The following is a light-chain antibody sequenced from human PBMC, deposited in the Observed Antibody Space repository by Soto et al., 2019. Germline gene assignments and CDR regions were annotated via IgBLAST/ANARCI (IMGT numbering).Light chain of an antibody. CDR1: SSNIGAGYD. J-gene: IGLJ2*01. CDR3: QSYDSSLSAVV. Sequence: QLVLTQPPSVSGAPGQRVSISCTGSSSNIGAGYDVHWYEHLPGTAPKLLIYQNNNRPSGVPDRFSGSKSGTSASLAITGLQAEDEGDYYCQSYDSSLSAVVFGGGTKLTVL. V-gene: IGLV1-40*01. CDR2: QNN.